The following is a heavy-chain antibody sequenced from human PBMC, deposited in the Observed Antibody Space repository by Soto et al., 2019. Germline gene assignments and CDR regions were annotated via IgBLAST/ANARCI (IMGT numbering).Heavy chain of an antibody. CDR3: ARETYYYDSSGLPLIDP. CDR1: GGSISSGGYY. V-gene: IGHV4-31*03. Sequence: SETLSLTCTVSGGSISSGGYYWSWIRQHPGKGLEWIGYIYYSGSTYYNPSLKSRVTISVDTSKNQFSLKLSSVTAADTAVYYCARETYYYDSSGLPLIDPWGQGTQVTVSS. J-gene: IGHJ5*02. D-gene: IGHD3-22*01. CDR2: IYYSGST.